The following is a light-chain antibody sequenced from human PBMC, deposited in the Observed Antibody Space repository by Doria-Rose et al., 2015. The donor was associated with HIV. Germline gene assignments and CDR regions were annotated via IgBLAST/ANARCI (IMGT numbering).Light chain of an antibody. V-gene: IGKV3-20*01. CDR1: QRAQSSY. CDR3: QQYGTSRGT. Sequence: LTQSPGTLSLSPGDRATLSCRASQRAQSSYLDWYQQKPGQAPRLLIYDASTRATGIPDRFSGSGSGTDFTLTISRLEPEDVAVYYCQQYGTSRGTFGQGTRLEIK. CDR2: DAS. J-gene: IGKJ5*01.